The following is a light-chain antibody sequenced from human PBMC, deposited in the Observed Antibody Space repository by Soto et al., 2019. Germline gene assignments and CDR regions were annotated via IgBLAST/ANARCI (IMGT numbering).Light chain of an antibody. CDR1: NSNIGSAT. CDR2: ADD. Sequence: QSVLTQPPSASGSPGQRVTISCSGSNSNIGSATVNWYQHLPGTAPKLLMYADDQRPPGVPVRFSGSKSGTSASLAISGLQSEDEADYYCAAWDDSLNGVVFGGGTKLTVL. V-gene: IGLV1-44*01. CDR3: AAWDDSLNGVV. J-gene: IGLJ2*01.